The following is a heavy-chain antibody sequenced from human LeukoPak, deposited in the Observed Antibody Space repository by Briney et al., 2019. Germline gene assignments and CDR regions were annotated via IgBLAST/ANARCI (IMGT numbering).Heavy chain of an antibody. J-gene: IGHJ4*02. V-gene: IGHV3-73*01. CDR3: AKDKHYCSSTSCYLYYFDY. CDR1: GFTFSGSA. D-gene: IGHD2-2*01. Sequence: GGSLRLSCVASGFTFSGSAMHWVRQASGKGLEWVGRIRSKANNYATAYAASVKGRFTISRDDSKNTAYLQMNSLRAEDTAVCNCAKDKHYCSSTSCYLYYFDYWGQGTLVTVSS. CDR2: IRSKANNYAT.